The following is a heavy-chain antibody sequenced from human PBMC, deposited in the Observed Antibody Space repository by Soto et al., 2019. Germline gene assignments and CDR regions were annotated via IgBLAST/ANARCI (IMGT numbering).Heavy chain of an antibody. Sequence: QVQLVESGGGVVQPGRSLRLSCAASGFTFSSYGMHWVRQAPGKGLEWVAVIWYDGSNKHYADSVKGRFTISRDNSKNTLDLQMNSLRAEDTAVYFCARDRRPMYYYDSSDYYFDYWGQGNLVIVSS. CDR3: ARDRRPMYYYDSSDYYFDY. CDR1: GFTFSSYG. CDR2: IWYDGSNK. J-gene: IGHJ4*02. D-gene: IGHD3-22*01. V-gene: IGHV3-33*01.